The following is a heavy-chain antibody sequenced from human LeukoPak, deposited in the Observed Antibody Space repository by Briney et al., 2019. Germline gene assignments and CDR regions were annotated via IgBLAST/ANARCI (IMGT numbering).Heavy chain of an antibody. CDR3: AREWNYYDSSGTDY. D-gene: IGHD3-22*01. V-gene: IGHV4-34*01. CDR1: NGSFSGYY. J-gene: IGHJ4*02. Sequence: KSSETLSLTCAVYNGSFSGYYWSWIRQPPGKGLEWIGSIYYSGSTYYNPSLKSRVTISVDTSKNQFSLKLSSVTVADTAVYYCAREWNYYDSSGTDYWGQGTLVTVSS. CDR2: IYYSGST.